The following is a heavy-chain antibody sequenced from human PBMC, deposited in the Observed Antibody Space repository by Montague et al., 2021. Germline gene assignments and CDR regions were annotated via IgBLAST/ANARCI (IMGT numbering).Heavy chain of an antibody. CDR2: IYDSGST. Sequence: SETLSLTCTVSGEPISGFFWNWIRQPPGKGLEWIGDIYDSGSTKYNPSLKSRVTISVDTSKNQFSLKVNSVTAADTAMYYCARGLVGAPPLVDYWGRGTLVTVSS. V-gene: IGHV4-59*12. CDR3: ARGLVGAPPLVDY. D-gene: IGHD6-19*01. CDR1: GEPISGFF. J-gene: IGHJ4*02.